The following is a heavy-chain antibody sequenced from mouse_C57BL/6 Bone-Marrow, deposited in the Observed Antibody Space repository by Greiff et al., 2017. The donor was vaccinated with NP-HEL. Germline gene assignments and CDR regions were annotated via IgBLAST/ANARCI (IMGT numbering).Heavy chain of an antibody. CDR2: IDPANGNT. CDR1: GFNIKNTY. J-gene: IGHJ1*03. CDR3: ASYYGSFYWYFDV. Sequence: VQLQQSVAELVRPGASVKLSCTASGFNIKNTYMHWVKQRPEQGLEWIGRIDPANGNTKYDPKFQGKATITADTSSNTAYLQLSSLTSEDTAIYYCASYYGSFYWYFDVWGTGTTVTVSS. V-gene: IGHV14-3*01. D-gene: IGHD1-1*01.